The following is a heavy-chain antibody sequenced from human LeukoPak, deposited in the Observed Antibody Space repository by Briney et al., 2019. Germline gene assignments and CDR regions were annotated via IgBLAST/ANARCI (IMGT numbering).Heavy chain of an antibody. CDR2: IDSRGRTI. J-gene: IGHJ4*02. Sequence: GGSLRLSCAASGFAFSDYYMTWIRQAPGKGLEWVSYIDSRGRTINYADSVKGRFTISRDNAKNSLYLQMNSLRPEDTAVYYCARDEGYCSSTNCYGSFDYWGQGTLVTVSS. CDR1: GFAFSDYY. D-gene: IGHD2-2*01. CDR3: ARDEGYCSSTNCYGSFDY. V-gene: IGHV3-11*04.